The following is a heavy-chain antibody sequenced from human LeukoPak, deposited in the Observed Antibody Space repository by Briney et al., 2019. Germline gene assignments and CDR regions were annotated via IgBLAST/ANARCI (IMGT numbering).Heavy chain of an antibody. D-gene: IGHD2-2*01. V-gene: IGHV3-21*01. J-gene: IGHJ5*02. CDR3: ARDPNIVVVPAASNWFDP. CDR2: ISSSSSYI. Sequence: PGGSLRLSCAASGFTFSSYSMNWVRQAPGKGLEWVSSISSSSSYIYYADSVKGRFTISRDNAKNSLYLQMNSLRAEDTAVYYCARDPNIVVVPAASNWFDPWDQGTLVTVSS. CDR1: GFTFSSYS.